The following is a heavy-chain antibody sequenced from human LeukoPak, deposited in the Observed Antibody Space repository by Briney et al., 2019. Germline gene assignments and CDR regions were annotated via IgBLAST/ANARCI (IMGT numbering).Heavy chain of an antibody. D-gene: IGHD5-12*01. CDR1: GFTVSSNY. CDR3: ARLRGYSGYDSGSYFDY. V-gene: IGHV3-66*01. Sequence: GGSLRLSCAASGFTVSSNYMSWVRQAPGKGLEWVSVIYSGGSTYYADSVKGRFTISRDNSKNTLYLQMNSLRAEDTAVYYCARLRGYSGYDSGSYFDYWGQGTLVTVSS. CDR2: IYSGGST. J-gene: IGHJ4*02.